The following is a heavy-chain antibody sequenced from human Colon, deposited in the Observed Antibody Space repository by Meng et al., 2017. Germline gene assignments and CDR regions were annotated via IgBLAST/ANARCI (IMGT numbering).Heavy chain of an antibody. Sequence: QVQLQESGPGLVKPSETLSLTCSVSGYSISTAYYWGWIRQTPGKGLEWIASIDRSGTTYYNPSLESRVTISVDTSKNHFSLRLNSVTAADTAVYFCARTIYSSSVDYWGQGTPVTVSS. CDR2: IDRSGTT. CDR1: GYSISTAYY. D-gene: IGHD3-22*01. CDR3: ARTIYSSSVDY. V-gene: IGHV4-38-2*01. J-gene: IGHJ4*02.